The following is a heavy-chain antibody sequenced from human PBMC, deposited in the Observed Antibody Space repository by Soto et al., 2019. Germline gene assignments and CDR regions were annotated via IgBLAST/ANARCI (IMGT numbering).Heavy chain of an antibody. CDR3: AKGLALEYYDFWSGYHLYYYYGMDV. Sequence: EVQLLESGGGLVQPGGSLRLSCAASGFTFSSYAMSWVRQAPGKGLEWVSAISGSGGSTYYADSVKGRFTISRDNSKNTLYLQMNSLGAEDTAVYYCAKGLALEYYDFWSGYHLYYYYGMDVWGQGTTVTVSS. D-gene: IGHD3-3*01. V-gene: IGHV3-23*01. CDR1: GFTFSSYA. CDR2: ISGSGGST. J-gene: IGHJ6*02.